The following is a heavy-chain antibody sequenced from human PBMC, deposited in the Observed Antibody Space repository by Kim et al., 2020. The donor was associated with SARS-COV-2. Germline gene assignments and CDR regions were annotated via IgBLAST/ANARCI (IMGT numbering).Heavy chain of an antibody. D-gene: IGHD3-22*01. V-gene: IGHV3-23*01. CDR3: AKPGSFHYYDSSALY. J-gene: IGHJ4*02. Sequence: DSVKGRFTISRDNSKNTLYLQMNSLRAEDTAVYYCAKPGSFHYYDSSALYWGQGTLVTVSS.